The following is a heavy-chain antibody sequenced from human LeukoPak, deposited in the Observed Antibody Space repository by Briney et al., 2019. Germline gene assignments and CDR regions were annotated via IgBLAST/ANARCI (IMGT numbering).Heavy chain of an antibody. Sequence: ASVKVSCKASGYTFTGYYMHWVRQAPGQGLEWMGWINPNSGGTNYAQKFQGWVTMTRDTSISTAYMELSRLRSDDTAVYYCVRGSMSRGDAAAFDYWGQGTLVTVSS. D-gene: IGHD5/OR15-5a*01. CDR1: GYTFTGYY. CDR3: VRGSMSRGDAAAFDY. J-gene: IGHJ4*02. CDR2: INPNSGGT. V-gene: IGHV1-2*04.